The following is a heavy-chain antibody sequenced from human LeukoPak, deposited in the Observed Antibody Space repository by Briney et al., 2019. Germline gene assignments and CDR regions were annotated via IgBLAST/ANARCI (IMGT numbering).Heavy chain of an antibody. V-gene: IGHV3-23*01. Sequence: PGGSLRLSCAASGFPFSSYWMHWVRQVPGKGLEWVSTISGGGSTYYADSVKGRFTISRDNSKNTLYLQMNSLRAEDTAVYYCAKTYTALIEYSFDYWGQGTLVTVSS. CDR2: ISGGGST. CDR3: AKTYTALIEYSFDY. CDR1: GFPFSSYW. J-gene: IGHJ4*02. D-gene: IGHD5-18*01.